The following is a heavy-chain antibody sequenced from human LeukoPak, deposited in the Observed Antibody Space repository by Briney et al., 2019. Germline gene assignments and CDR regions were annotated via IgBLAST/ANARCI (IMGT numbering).Heavy chain of an antibody. J-gene: IGHJ4*02. V-gene: IGHV3-30*02. CDR2: IRYDGSNK. CDR1: GFTFSSYG. D-gene: IGHD6-19*01. CDR3: SKGGYSSGWFDY. Sequence: PGGSLRLSCAASGFTFSSYGMHWVRQAPGKGLEWVAFIRYDGSNKYYADSVKGRFTISRDNSKNTLYLQMNSLRAGDTAVYYCSKGGYSSGWFDYWGEGTLVTVSS.